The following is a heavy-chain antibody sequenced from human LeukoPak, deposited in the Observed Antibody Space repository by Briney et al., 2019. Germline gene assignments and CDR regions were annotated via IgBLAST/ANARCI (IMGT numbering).Heavy chain of an antibody. V-gene: IGHV1-18*01. Sequence: SVKVSCKASGYTFTSYGISWVRQAPGQGLEWMGWISAYNGNTNYAQKFQGRVTMTRNTSISTAYMELSSLRSEDTAVYYCARVPVVTPRASRIKRYFDLWGRGTLVTVSS. CDR3: ARVPVVTPRASRIKRYFDL. J-gene: IGHJ2*01. CDR1: GYTFTSYG. D-gene: IGHD4-23*01. CDR2: ISAYNGNT.